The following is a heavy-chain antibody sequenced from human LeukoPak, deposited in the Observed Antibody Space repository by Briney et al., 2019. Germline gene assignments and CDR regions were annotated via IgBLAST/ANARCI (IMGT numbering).Heavy chain of an antibody. D-gene: IGHD5-18*01. CDR2: IYYSGST. V-gene: IGHV4-59*12. CDR1: GGSISSYY. J-gene: IGHJ4*02. CDR3: ARDVGIQLWNIYFDY. Sequence: SETLSLTCTVSGGSISSYYWSWIRQPPGKGLEWIGYIYYSGSTNYNPSLKGRVTISVDTSKNQFSLKLSSVTAADTAVYYCARDVGIQLWNIYFDYWGQGTLVTVSS.